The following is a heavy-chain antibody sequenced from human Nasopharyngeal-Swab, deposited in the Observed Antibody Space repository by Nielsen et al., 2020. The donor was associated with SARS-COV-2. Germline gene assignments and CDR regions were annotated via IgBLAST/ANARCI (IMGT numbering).Heavy chain of an antibody. V-gene: IGHV2-26*01. D-gene: IGHD3-10*01. J-gene: IGHJ4*02. Sequence: RQAPGKALEWLVHIFSNDKKSYNSSLKTRVTISKDTSKNQVVLTMTNMDPVDTATYYCARIVDYYGPGSFPFFDFWGQGIPVTVS. CDR3: ARIVDYYGPGSFPFFDF. CDR2: IFSNDKK.